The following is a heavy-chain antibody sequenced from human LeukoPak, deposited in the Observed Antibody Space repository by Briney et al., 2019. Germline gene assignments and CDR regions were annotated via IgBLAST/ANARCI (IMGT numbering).Heavy chain of an antibody. CDR2: ISSSSSTI. Sequence: GGSLTLSCAASGLTFSSYSMNWVSQAAGKGVEWVSYISSSSSTIYYAASVKGRFTISRDNAKNSLYLQMNSLRAEDTAVYYCASEGYSSSSDFDYWGQGTLVTVSS. V-gene: IGHV3-48*01. CDR3: ASEGYSSSSDFDY. CDR1: GLTFSSYS. D-gene: IGHD6-6*01. J-gene: IGHJ4*02.